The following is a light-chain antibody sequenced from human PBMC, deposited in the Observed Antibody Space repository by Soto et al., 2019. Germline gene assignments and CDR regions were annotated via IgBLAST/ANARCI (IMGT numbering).Light chain of an antibody. Sequence: EIVMTQSPATLSVSPGERATLSCRASQSVDINLAWYQQKPGQAPRLLIYGASTRATDMSGTFSGRGSGTEFTLTISNVRPEDFAVYYCQQYNNWPSFGFGQGTRLEIK. CDR1: QSVDIN. CDR2: GAS. CDR3: QQYNNWPSFG. V-gene: IGKV3-15*01. J-gene: IGKJ5*01.